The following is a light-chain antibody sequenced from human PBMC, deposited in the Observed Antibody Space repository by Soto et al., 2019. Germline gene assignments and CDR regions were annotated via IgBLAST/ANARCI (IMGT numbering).Light chain of an antibody. V-gene: IGKV1-5*03. J-gene: IGKJ5*01. Sequence: DIQMTQSPSSVSASVGDRVTITCRASQTISSWLAWYQQKPGKAPKLLIYKASTLKSGVPSRFSGSGSGTDFTLTISRLEPEDFAVYYCQQYGSSPLGTFGQGTRLEIK. CDR2: KAS. CDR1: QTISSW. CDR3: QQYGSSPLGT.